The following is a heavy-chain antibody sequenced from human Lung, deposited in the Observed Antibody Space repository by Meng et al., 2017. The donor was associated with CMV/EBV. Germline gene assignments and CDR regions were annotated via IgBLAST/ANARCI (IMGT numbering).Heavy chain of an antibody. Sequence: QGQLGRIGYGCKRPGASMKASCKDFGYPFTSFAMNLVRQAPGQGLEWMGWINTNTGNPTYGQGFTGRFVFSLDTSVSTAYLQISSLKAEDTAVYYCARGDYYDSSGLDYWGQGTLVTVSS. D-gene: IGHD3-22*01. V-gene: IGHV7-4-1*02. CDR2: INTNTGNP. CDR1: GYPFTSFA. CDR3: ARGDYYDSSGLDY. J-gene: IGHJ4*02.